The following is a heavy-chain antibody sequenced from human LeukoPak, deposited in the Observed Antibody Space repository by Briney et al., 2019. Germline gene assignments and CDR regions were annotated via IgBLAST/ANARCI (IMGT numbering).Heavy chain of an antibody. D-gene: IGHD1-7*01. V-gene: IGHV3-23*01. J-gene: IGHJ4*02. CDR3: AKEGGTGTRFDY. CDR1: GFTFSSSA. CDR2: IRGSGTAT. Sequence: GGSLRLSCAASGFTFSSSAMRWVRQAPGKGLDWVSAIRGSGTATYYADSVKGRFTISRDNSKNTLYLQMNSLRAEDTAVYYCAKEGGTGTRFDYGGQGTLVTVSS.